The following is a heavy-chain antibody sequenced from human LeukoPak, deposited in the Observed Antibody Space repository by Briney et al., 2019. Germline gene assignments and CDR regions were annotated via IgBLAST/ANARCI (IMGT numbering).Heavy chain of an antibody. Sequence: SETLSLTCTVSGGPISSYYWSWIRQPPGKGLEWIGYIYYSGSTNYNPSLKSRVTISVDTSKNQFSLKLSSVTAADTAVYYCARHLSLDAFDIWGQGTMVTVSS. J-gene: IGHJ3*02. CDR2: IYYSGST. CDR1: GGPISSYY. CDR3: ARHLSLDAFDI. V-gene: IGHV4-59*08.